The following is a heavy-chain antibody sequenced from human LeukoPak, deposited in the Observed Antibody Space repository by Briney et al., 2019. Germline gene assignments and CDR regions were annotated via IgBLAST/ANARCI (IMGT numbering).Heavy chain of an antibody. CDR3: VKRRNNVYETSPWDPDY. CDR1: GNSFTNNW. V-gene: IGHV5-51*01. J-gene: IGHJ4*02. Sequence: GESLKISCKGSGNSFTNNWIAWVRQMPGKGLEWMGIISPENSETHYSPAFQGQVTISVDRSITTAYLQWNSLKASDTAMYYCVKRRNNVYETSPWDPDYWGQGTLVTVSS. CDR2: ISPENSET. D-gene: IGHD2-2*01.